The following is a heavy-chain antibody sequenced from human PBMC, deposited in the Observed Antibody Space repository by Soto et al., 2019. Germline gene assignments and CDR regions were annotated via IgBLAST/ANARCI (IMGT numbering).Heavy chain of an antibody. CDR1: GFTFDDYA. D-gene: IGHD6-13*01. V-gene: IGHV3-9*01. Sequence: EVQLVESGGGLVQPGRSLRLSCAASGFTFDDYAMHWVRQAPGKGLEWVSGISWDSGTIVYADSVKGRFTISRDNATNXLXQQMNSLRGEDTALYYCAKDMRGGSSSSRYYYGLDVWGQGTTVTVSS. CDR3: AKDMRGGSSSSRYYYGLDV. CDR2: ISWDSGTI. J-gene: IGHJ6*02.